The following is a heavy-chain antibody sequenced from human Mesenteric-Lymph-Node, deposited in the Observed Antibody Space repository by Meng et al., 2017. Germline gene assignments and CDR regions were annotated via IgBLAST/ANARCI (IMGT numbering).Heavy chain of an antibody. CDR3: ARDYCSGGSCNNFQH. J-gene: IGHJ1*01. V-gene: IGHV3-48*04. CDR1: GFTFSSYA. Sequence: LTCAASGFTFSSYAMSWVRQAPGKGLEWVSYISSSGSTIYYADSVKGRFTISRDNAKNTLYLQMNSLRAEDTAVYYCARDYCSGGSCNNFQHWGQGTLVTVSS. CDR2: ISSSGSTI. D-gene: IGHD2-15*01.